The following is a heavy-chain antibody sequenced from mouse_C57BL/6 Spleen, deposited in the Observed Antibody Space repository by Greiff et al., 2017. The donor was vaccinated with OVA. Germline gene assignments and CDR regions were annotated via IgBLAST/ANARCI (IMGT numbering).Heavy chain of an antibody. V-gene: IGHV2-2*01. CDR1: GFSLTSYG. J-gene: IGHJ2*01. CDR3: ARKHYGSSYEFSYYFDY. D-gene: IGHD1-1*01. CDR2: IWSGGST. Sequence: QVQLQQSGPGLVQPSQSLSITCTVSGFSLTSYGVHWVRQSPGKGLEWLGVIWSGGSTDYNAAFISRLSISKDNSKSQVFFKMNSLQADDTAIYYCARKHYGSSYEFSYYFDYWGQGTTLTVSS.